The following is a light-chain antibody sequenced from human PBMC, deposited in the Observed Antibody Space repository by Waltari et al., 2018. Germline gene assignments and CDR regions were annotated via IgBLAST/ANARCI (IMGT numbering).Light chain of an antibody. CDR1: QSISNY. J-gene: IGKJ2*01. CDR3: QRSYSTPYT. V-gene: IGKV1-39*01. Sequence: DIQMTPSPSSLSASVGDKVNITCRASQSISNYLNWYQLKPGKAPKLLIFAASSLQSGVPSRFSGSGSGTDFTLTISSLQPEDFATYYCQRSYSTPYTFGQGTKLEIK. CDR2: AAS.